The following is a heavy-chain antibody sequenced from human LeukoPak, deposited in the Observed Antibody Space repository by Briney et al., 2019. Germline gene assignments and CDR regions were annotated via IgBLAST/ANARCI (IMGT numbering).Heavy chain of an antibody. CDR3: AKDIQGAN. Sequence: PGGALRLSCATSGFTFSFAAMTWVRQGPGKGLEWVSLISASGANTYYAGSVRGRFTISRDNSKNTVYLQMNSLRAEDTALYYCAKDIQGANWGQGTLVTLST. CDR2: ISASGANT. D-gene: IGHD5-18*01. J-gene: IGHJ4*02. V-gene: IGHV3-23*01. CDR1: GFTFSFAA.